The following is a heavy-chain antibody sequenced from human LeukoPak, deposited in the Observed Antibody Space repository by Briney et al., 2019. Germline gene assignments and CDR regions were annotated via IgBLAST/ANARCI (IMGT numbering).Heavy chain of an antibody. CDR1: GYTCTSYY. CDR2: INPSGGST. Sequence: GASVKVSCKASGYTCTSYYMHWVRQAPGQGLGWMGIINPSGGSTSYAQKFQGRVTMTRDTSTSTVYMELSSLRSEGTAVYYCARGYSSSWYGDWFDPWGQGTLVTVSS. CDR3: ARGYSSSWYGDWFDP. D-gene: IGHD6-13*01. V-gene: IGHV1-46*01. J-gene: IGHJ5*02.